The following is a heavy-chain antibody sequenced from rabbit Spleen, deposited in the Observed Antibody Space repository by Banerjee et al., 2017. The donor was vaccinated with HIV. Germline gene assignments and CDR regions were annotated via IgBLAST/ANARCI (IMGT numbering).Heavy chain of an antibody. CDR3: ARDSGSSFSSYGMDL. D-gene: IGHD8-1*01. V-gene: IGHV1S40*01. CDR1: GFSFSNRYY. CDR2: IDIGNTDIS. J-gene: IGHJ6*01. Sequence: QSLEESGGDLVKPGASLTLTCIASGFSFSNRYYLCWVRQAPGKGLEWIACIDIGNTDISYYASWAKGRFTISKTSSTTVTLQMTSLTVADTATYFCARDSGSSFSSYGMDLWGPGTLVTVS.